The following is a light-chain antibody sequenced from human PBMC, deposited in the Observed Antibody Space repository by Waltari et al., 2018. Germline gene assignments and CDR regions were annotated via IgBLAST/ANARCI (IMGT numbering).Light chain of an antibody. J-gene: IGLJ2*01. V-gene: IGLV2-23*02. Sequence: QSALTQPASVSGSPGQSITISCTGTSRDVGTYNLVSWYQQHQGKAPKLLISEVSERPSGVSDRFSASKSADTASLTISGLQAEDEADYYCCSYSRSTTFVIFGGGTKLTVL. CDR2: EVS. CDR1: SRDVGTYNL. CDR3: CSYSRSTTFVI.